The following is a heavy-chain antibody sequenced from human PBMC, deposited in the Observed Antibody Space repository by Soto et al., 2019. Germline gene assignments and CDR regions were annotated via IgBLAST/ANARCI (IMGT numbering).Heavy chain of an antibody. J-gene: IGHJ4*02. CDR3: ARGNVVAIDY. D-gene: IGHD2-21*01. Sequence: TTPLTCSFSCGSISSGCYSWGWIRQPPGKGREWIGYIYHSGSTYYNPSLKSRVTISVDRSKNQFSLKLSSVTAADTAVYYCARGNVVAIDYWGQGTLVTVS. CDR1: CGSISSGCYS. CDR2: IYHSGST. V-gene: IGHV4-30-2*01.